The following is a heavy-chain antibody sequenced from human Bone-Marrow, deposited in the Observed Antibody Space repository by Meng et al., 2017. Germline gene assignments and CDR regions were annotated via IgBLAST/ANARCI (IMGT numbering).Heavy chain of an antibody. CDR1: GYTFTGYY. D-gene: IGHD3-3*01. CDR3: ARVHQPNYDCWSGYSNDAFDI. J-gene: IGHJ3*02. V-gene: IGHV1-2*06. Sequence: ASVKDSCKASGYTFTGYYMHWVRQAPGQGLEWMGRINPNSSGTNDAQKFQGRVTMTRDTSISTAYMELSRLRSDDTAVYYCARVHQPNYDCWSGYSNDAFDIWGQGTMVTVSS. CDR2: INPNSSGT.